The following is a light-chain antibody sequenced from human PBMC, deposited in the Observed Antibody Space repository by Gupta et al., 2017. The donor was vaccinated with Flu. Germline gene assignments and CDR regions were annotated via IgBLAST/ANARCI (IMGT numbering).Light chain of an antibody. CDR3: CSYAGSYTWV. V-gene: IGLV2-11*01. CDR2: DVS. J-gene: IGLJ3*02. CDR1: SSDVGGYKY. Sequence: QSALPQPRSVSGSPGQSVTISCTGRSSDVGGYKYVSWYQQNPGKAPKLMIHDVSKRPSGVHDRFSCSKSGNTASLIIAGLQAEDEADYYCCSYAGSYTWVFGGGTKLTVL.